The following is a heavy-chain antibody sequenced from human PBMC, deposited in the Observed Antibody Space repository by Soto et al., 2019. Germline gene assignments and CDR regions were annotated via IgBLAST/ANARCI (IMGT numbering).Heavy chain of an antibody. V-gene: IGHV1-18*01. Sequence: QVQLVQSGAEVKKPGASVKVSCKASGYTFTSYGISWVRQAPGQGLEWMGWISAYNGNTNYALKLQGRVTMTTDTSTSTAYMELRSLRSDDTPVYYCARSNIVVVPAAISTLDWYFDIWGRGTLVTVSS. CDR1: GYTFTSYG. CDR2: ISAYNGNT. J-gene: IGHJ2*01. D-gene: IGHD2-2*01. CDR3: ARSNIVVVPAAISTLDWYFDI.